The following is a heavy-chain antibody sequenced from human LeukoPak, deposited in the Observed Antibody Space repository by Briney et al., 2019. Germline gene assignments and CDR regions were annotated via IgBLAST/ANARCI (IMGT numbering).Heavy chain of an antibody. CDR3: AKEVAGSAMDYYYGMDV. J-gene: IGHJ6*02. CDR1: GFIFNNYG. Sequence: PGRSLRLSCAASGFIFNNYGMHWVRQAPGRGLGWVAVISYDGNNEYYADSVKGRFTISRDNSKNTLYLQMNSLRTEDTALYYCAKEVAGSAMDYYYGMDVWGQGTTVTVSS. D-gene: IGHD2-15*01. CDR2: ISYDGNNE. V-gene: IGHV3-30*18.